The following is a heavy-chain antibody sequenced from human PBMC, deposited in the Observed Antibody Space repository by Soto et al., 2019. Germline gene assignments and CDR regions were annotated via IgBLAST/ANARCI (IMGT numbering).Heavy chain of an antibody. Sequence: QVQLVQSGVEVKKPGASVKVSCKASGYTFTTYGISWVRQAPGQGLEWMGWISPYDGDTNYADTLQGRVTLITDTSTTTAYMELRSLRSDDTAMYYCARDHGGSYQADSFDPWGQGTLVIVSS. D-gene: IGHD1-26*01. V-gene: IGHV1-18*01. CDR2: ISPYDGDT. J-gene: IGHJ5*02. CDR3: ARDHGGSYQADSFDP. CDR1: GYTFTTYG.